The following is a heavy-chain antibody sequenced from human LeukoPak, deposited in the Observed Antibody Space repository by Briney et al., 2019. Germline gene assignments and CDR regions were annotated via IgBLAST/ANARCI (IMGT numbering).Heavy chain of an antibody. CDR1: GHSFTSYW. D-gene: IGHD6-19*01. CDR2: IDPSDSYT. CDR3: ARGFPVAGLQVSFDY. Sequence: GESLQISCKGSGHSFTSYWISWVRQMPGKGLEWMGRIDPSDSYTNYSPSFQGHVTISADKSISTAYLQWSSLKASDTAMYYCARGFPVAGLQVSFDYWGQGTLVTVSS. J-gene: IGHJ4*02. V-gene: IGHV5-10-1*01.